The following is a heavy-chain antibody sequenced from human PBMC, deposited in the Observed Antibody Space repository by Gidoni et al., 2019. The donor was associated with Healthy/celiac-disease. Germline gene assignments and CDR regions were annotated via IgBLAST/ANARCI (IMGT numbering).Heavy chain of an antibody. D-gene: IGHD1-26*01. Sequence: EVQLVESGGGLVQPGRSLSLSCAASGFTFDDYAMHCVRQAPGKGLEWVSGISWNSGSIGYADSVKGRFTISRDNAKNSLYQQMNSLRAEDTALYYCAKEDEVGATRHWGQGTLVTVSS. CDR1: GFTFDDYA. CDR3: AKEDEVGATRH. CDR2: ISWNSGSI. V-gene: IGHV3-9*01. J-gene: IGHJ4*02.